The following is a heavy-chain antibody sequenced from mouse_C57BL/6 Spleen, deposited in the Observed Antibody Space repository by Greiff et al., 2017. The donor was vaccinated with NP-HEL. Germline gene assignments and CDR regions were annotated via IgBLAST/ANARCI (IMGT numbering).Heavy chain of an antibody. D-gene: IGHD4-1*01. CDR3: ARHWDDDYAMDD. CDR2: ISYDGSN. Sequence: DVKLVESGPGLVKPSQSLSLTCSVTGYSITSGYYWNWIRQFPGNKLEWMGYISYDGSNNYNPSLKNRISITRDTSKNQFFLKLNSVTTEDTATYYGARHWDDDYAMDDWGQGTSVTVAS. CDR1: GYSITSGYY. J-gene: IGHJ4*01. V-gene: IGHV3-6*01.